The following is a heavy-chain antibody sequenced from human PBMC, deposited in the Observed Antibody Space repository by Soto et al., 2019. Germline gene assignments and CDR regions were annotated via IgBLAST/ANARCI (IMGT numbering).Heavy chain of an antibody. Sequence: QVQLVQSGAEVKEPGSSVKVSCKASGGTFRTFAISWVRQAPGQGPEWMGGIIPVFGTPNYAQKFQGRVTITADESTSTAYMELSSLRSEDTAVYYCARGGSTMVRGPLVYGLDVWGQGTTGPVSS. CDR2: IIPVFGTP. CDR3: ARGGSTMVRGPLVYGLDV. D-gene: IGHD3-10*01. CDR1: GGTFRTFA. J-gene: IGHJ6*02. V-gene: IGHV1-69*01.